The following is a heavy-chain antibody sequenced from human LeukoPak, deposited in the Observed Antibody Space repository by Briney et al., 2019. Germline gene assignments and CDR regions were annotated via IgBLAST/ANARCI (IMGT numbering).Heavy chain of an antibody. V-gene: IGHV1-24*01. Sequence: ASVKVSCKASGYTFTSYAMHWVRQAPGKGLEWMGGFDPEDGETIYAQKFQGRVTMTEDTSTDTAYMELSSLRSEDTAVYYCATSSLVGATLDPNSYFDYWGQGTLVTVSS. CDR2: FDPEDGET. J-gene: IGHJ4*02. CDR3: ATSSLVGATLDPNSYFDY. D-gene: IGHD1-26*01. CDR1: GYTFTSYA.